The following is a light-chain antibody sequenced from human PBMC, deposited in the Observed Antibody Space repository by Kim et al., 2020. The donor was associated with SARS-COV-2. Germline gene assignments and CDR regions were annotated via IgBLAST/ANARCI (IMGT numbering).Light chain of an antibody. CDR1: ISNVVSHP. J-gene: IGLJ2*01. V-gene: IGLV1-44*01. Sequence: QSVLTQPPSASVTPGQRVTISCSGSISNVVSHPVNWYQQLPGTAHKLLINGNNQRPSGVPDRFSGSKSGTSASLAISGLQSEDEADYYCAVWDDSLKGYVVFCRGTQLTVL. CDR3: AVWDDSLKGYVV. CDR2: GNN.